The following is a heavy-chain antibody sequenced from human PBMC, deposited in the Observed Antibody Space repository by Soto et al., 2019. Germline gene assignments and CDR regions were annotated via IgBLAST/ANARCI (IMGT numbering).Heavy chain of an antibody. D-gene: IGHD6-13*01. Sequence: XETLSLTCTVSGCSISSYYWSWIRQPPGKGLEWIGYIYYSGSTNYNPSLKSRVTISVDTSKNQFSLKLSSVTAADTAVYYCARGYSSSWSEENYGMDVWGQGTTVTVSS. V-gene: IGHV4-59*01. CDR3: ARGYSSSWSEENYGMDV. CDR2: IYYSGST. J-gene: IGHJ6*02. CDR1: GCSISSYY.